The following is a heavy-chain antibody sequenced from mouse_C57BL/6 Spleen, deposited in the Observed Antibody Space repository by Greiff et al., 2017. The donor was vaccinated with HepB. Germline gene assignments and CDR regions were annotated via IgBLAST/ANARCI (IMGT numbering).Heavy chain of an antibody. CDR3: TRSLYYDYGWFAY. CDR1: GFTFSDAW. J-gene: IGHJ3*01. V-gene: IGHV6-6*01. Sequence: EVKLVESGGGLVQPGGSMKLSCAASGFTFSDAWMDWVRQSPEKGLEWVAEIRNKANNHATYYAESVKGRFTISRDDSKSSVYLQMNSLRAEDTGIYYCTRSLYYDYGWFAYWGQGTLVTVSA. D-gene: IGHD2-4*01. CDR2: IRNKANNHAT.